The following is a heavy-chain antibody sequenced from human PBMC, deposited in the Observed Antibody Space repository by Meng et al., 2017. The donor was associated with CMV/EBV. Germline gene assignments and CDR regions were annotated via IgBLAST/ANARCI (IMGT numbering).Heavy chain of an antibody. J-gene: IGHJ6*02. CDR1: GYTFTSYD. Sequence: ASVKVSCKASGYTFTSYDINWVRQATGQGLEWMGWMNPNSGNTGYAQKFQGRVTMTRNTSISTAYMELSSLRSEDTAVYYCARAPSPLYCSSTSCYTGGMDVWGQGTTVTDSS. V-gene: IGHV1-8*01. CDR3: ARAPSPLYCSSTSCYTGGMDV. CDR2: MNPNSGNT. D-gene: IGHD2-2*02.